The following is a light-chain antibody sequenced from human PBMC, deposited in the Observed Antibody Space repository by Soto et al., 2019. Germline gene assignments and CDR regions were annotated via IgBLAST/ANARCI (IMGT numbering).Light chain of an antibody. J-gene: IGLJ1*01. CDR2: GNN. CDR1: SSNIGSNT. V-gene: IGLV1-44*01. CDR3: AAWDDSLNGYV. Sequence: QSVLTQPPSASGTPGQRVTISCFGSSSNIGSNTVTWYQQLPGTAPKLLIYGNNERPSGVPDRFSGSKSGTSASLAISGLQSENEGDYYCAAWDDSLNGYVFGTGTKLTVL.